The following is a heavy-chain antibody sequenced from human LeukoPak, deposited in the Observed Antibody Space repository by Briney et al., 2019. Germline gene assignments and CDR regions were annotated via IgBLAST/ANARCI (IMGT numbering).Heavy chain of an antibody. CDR3: TRDRGAYNLYDY. D-gene: IGHD1-1*01. Sequence: GVSLRLSCTASGFTFGDYAMSWIRQAPGKGLEWVGFIRSKAYGETADYAASVKGRFTISRDDSKAIAYLQMNSLKTEDTAVYHCTRDRGAYNLYDYWGQGTLVTVSS. J-gene: IGHJ4*02. V-gene: IGHV3-49*03. CDR2: IRSKAYGETA. CDR1: GFTFGDYA.